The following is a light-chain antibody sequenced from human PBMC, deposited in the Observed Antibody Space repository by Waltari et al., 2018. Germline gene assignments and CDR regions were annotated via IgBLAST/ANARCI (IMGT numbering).Light chain of an antibody. Sequence: QSALTQPRSVSGSPGQSVTISCPGTSRDIGGYNFVSWYQHYSGKAPKLIIYDVTGRPSGVPDRFSGSKSGNTASLTISGLQPEDEAGYYCCSYAGKYDLIFGGGTKVTVL. CDR3: CSYAGKYDLI. CDR2: DVT. CDR1: SRDIGGYNF. J-gene: IGLJ2*01. V-gene: IGLV2-11*01.